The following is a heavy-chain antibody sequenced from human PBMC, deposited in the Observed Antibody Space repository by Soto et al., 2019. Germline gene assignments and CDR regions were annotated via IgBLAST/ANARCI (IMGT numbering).Heavy chain of an antibody. J-gene: IGHJ4*02. D-gene: IGHD5-18*01. CDR3: ARDHPHSYGVYYFHY. V-gene: IGHV4-59*01. Sequence: SETLSLTCTVSGGSISSYYWSWIRQPPGKGLEWIGYIYSSGSTHYNPSLQNRVTISIDTSKNQVSLKVNSVTAADTAVYYCARDHPHSYGVYYFHYWGQGTPVTSPQ. CDR1: GGSISSYY. CDR2: IYSSGST.